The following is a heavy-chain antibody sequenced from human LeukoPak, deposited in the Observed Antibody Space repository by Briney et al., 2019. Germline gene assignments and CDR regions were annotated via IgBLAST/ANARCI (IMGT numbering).Heavy chain of an antibody. V-gene: IGHV4-34*01. J-gene: IGHJ6*03. CDR3: ARCAPHMVRGVIKNYYYYYMDV. Sequence: SETLSLTCAVYGGSFSGYYWSWIRQPPGKGLEWIGEINHSGSTNYNPSLKSRVTISVDTSKNQFSLKLSSVTAADTAVYYCARCAPHMVRGVIKNYYYYYMDVWGKGTTVTISS. CDR1: GGSFSGYY. D-gene: IGHD3-10*01. CDR2: INHSGST.